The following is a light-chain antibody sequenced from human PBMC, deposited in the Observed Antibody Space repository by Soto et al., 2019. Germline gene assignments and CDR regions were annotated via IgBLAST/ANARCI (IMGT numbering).Light chain of an antibody. Sequence: DIQMTQSPSTLSGSVGDRVTITCRSSQTISSWLAWYQQKPGQVPKLLISKASNLESGVPSRFSGSGSGTEFTLTISSLQPDDFATYYCQQYSTYTPRTFGQGTKVDI. V-gene: IGKV1-5*03. CDR2: KAS. CDR3: QQYSTYTPRT. CDR1: QTISSW. J-gene: IGKJ1*01.